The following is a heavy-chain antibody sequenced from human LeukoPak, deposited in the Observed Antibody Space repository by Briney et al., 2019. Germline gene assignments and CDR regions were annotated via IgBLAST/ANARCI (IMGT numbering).Heavy chain of an antibody. D-gene: IGHD6-13*01. J-gene: IGHJ4*02. CDR2: ISSSSSYI. Sequence: PGGPLRLSCAASGFTFSSYSMNWVRQAPGKGLEWVSSISSSSSYIYYADSVKGRFTISRDNAKNSLYLQMNSRRAEDTAVYYCARAEMYSSSWYYWGQGTLVTVSS. V-gene: IGHV3-21*01. CDR1: GFTFSSYS. CDR3: ARAEMYSSSWYY.